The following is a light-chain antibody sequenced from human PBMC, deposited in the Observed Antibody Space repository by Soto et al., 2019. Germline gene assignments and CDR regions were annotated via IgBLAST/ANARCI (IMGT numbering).Light chain of an antibody. CDR2: GAL. J-gene: IGKJ3*01. CDR3: QLFGRSVT. CDR1: QLVVTDY. V-gene: IGKV3-20*01. Sequence: DIVLTQSPGTLSLSPGERATLSCRASQLVVTDYLHWYQQKPGQAPRLLIYGALKRATGTPDRFSGSGSGTDFTLTISRLEPEDCAVYYCQLFGRSVTFGPGTKVDIK.